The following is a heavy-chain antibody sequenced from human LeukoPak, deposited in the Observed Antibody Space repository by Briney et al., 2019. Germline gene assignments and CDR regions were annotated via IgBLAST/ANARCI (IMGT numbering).Heavy chain of an antibody. V-gene: IGHV1-2*02. D-gene: IGHD3-16*02. CDR2: IIPNSGGT. CDR3: ASHDMITFGGVIVDDAFDI. CDR1: GYTFTDYF. Sequence: ASVKVSFKASGYTFTDYFIHWVRQAPGQGLEWMGWIIPNSGGTNYAQNFQGRVTMTRDTSISTAYMELSRLRSDDTAVYYCASHDMITFGGVIVDDAFDIWGQGIMVTVSS. J-gene: IGHJ3*02.